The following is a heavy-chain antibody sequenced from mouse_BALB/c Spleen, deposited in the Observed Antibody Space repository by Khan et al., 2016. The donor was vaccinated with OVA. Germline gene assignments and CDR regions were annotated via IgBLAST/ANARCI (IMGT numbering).Heavy chain of an antibody. CDR1: GFTLMSYY. V-gene: IGHV1S56*01. Sequence: QVQLQQSGPELVKPGASVKMSCKASGFTLMSYYIHWVKQRPGQGLEWIGWIYPGDGRTKYNENFKGKTTLTADKSSSTAYMLLSSLTSEDSASHYCAVSYYGTVWYFDVWGAGTTVTVSS. CDR2: IYPGDGRT. CDR3: AVSYYGTVWYFDV. D-gene: IGHD1-1*01. J-gene: IGHJ1*01.